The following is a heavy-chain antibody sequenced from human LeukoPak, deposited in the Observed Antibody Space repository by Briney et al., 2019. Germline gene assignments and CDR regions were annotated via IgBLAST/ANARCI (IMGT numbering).Heavy chain of an antibody. CDR1: GGSISSYY. V-gene: IGHV4-4*07. Sequence: SETLSLTCTVSGGSISSYYWSWIRQPAGKGLEWIGRIYTSGSTNYNPSLKSRVTVSVDTSKNQFSLKLSSVTAADTAVYYCARAGTWYSSSWPDYWGQGTLVTVSS. J-gene: IGHJ4*02. D-gene: IGHD6-13*01. CDR3: ARAGTWYSSSWPDY. CDR2: IYTSGST.